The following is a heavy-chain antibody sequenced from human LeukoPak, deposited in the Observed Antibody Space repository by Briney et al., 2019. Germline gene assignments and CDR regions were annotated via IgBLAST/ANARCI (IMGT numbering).Heavy chain of an antibody. CDR1: GGSISSYY. V-gene: IGHV4-59*08. D-gene: IGHD3-3*01. CDR2: IYYSGST. CDR3: ASTIFGVVIAAFDI. Sequence: PSETLSLTCTVSGGSISSYYWSWIRQPPGKGLEWIGYIYYSGSTNYNPSLKSRVTISVDTSKNQFSLKLSSVTAADTAVYYCASTIFGVVIAAFDIWGQGTMVTVSS. J-gene: IGHJ3*02.